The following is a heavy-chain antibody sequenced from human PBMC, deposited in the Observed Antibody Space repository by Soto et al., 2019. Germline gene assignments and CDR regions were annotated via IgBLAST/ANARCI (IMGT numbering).Heavy chain of an antibody. D-gene: IGHD3-10*01. CDR1: GGGFSSYA. V-gene: IGHV1-69*01. J-gene: IGHJ5*02. CDR2: IIPLFTTT. Sequence: QIQLVQSGAEVKKPGSSVKVSCKASGGGFSSYAVNWVRQAPGQGLEWMGGIIPLFTTTNYAQRFQGRVTITADDSTTTAYIEVNNLTSEDTAIYYCARSYSSGSYGYYDPWGQGTLVTVSS. CDR3: ARSYSSGSYGYYDP.